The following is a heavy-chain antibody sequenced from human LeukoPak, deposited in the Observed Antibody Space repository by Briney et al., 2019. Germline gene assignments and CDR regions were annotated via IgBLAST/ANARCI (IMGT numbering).Heavy chain of an antibody. D-gene: IGHD4-17*01. CDR1: GFTFSIYS. CDR2: ISSSSSYI. Sequence: GGSLRLSCAASGFTFSIYSMNWVSQAPGKGLEWVSSISSSSSYIYYADSVKGRFTISRDNAKNSLYLQMNSLRAEDTAVYYCARDFAYHDYGDIWGQGTMVTVSS. V-gene: IGHV3-21*01. J-gene: IGHJ3*02. CDR3: ARDFAYHDYGDI.